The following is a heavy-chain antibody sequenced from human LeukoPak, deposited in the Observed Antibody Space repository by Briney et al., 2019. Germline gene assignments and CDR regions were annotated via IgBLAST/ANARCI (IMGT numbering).Heavy chain of an antibody. J-gene: IGHJ4*02. Sequence: PSETLSLTCTVSGGSISSSSYYWGWIRQPPGQGLEWIGSIYYSGSTYYNPSLKSRVTISVDTSKNQFSLKLSSVTAADTAVYYCARIGYSYGPYFDYWGQGTLVTVSS. CDR3: ARIGYSYGPYFDY. V-gene: IGHV4-39*01. D-gene: IGHD5-18*01. CDR2: IYYSGST. CDR1: GGSISSSSYY.